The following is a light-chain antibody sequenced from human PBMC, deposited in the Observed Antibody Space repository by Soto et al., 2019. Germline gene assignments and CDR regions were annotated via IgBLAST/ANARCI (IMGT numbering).Light chain of an antibody. V-gene: IGLV1-44*01. Sequence: QSALTQPPSASGTPGQGVTISCSGSSSNIGSNSVTWYQQLPGTAPKLLMYNNNPRPSGIPGRFSGSKSGTSASLAISGLQSEDEADYYCAAWDDSLNGWVFGGGTKLIVL. CDR1: SSNIGSNS. J-gene: IGLJ3*02. CDR3: AAWDDSLNGWV. CDR2: NNN.